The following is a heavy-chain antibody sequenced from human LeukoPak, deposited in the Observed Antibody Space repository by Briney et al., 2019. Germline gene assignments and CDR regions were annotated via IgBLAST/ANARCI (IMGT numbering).Heavy chain of an antibody. J-gene: IGHJ4*02. CDR1: GFTFSTYW. V-gene: IGHV3-7*01. Sequence: HPGGSLRLSCAASGFTFSTYWKSWVRQAPGKGLEWVANIKQDGSEKYYVDSVKGRFTISRDNAKNSLYLQMNSLRAEDTAMYYCARDSAGNDYWGQGTLVTVSS. CDR2: IKQDGSEK. CDR3: ARDSAGNDY. D-gene: IGHD6-13*01.